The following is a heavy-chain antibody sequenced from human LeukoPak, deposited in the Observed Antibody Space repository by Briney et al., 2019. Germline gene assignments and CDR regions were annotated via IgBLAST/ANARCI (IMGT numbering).Heavy chain of an antibody. CDR2: ISAYNGNT. J-gene: IGHJ5*02. D-gene: IGHD3-3*01. Sequence: ASVKVSCKASGYTFTSYGISWVRQAPGQGLEWIGWISAYNGNTNYAQKLQGRVTMTTDTSTSTAYMELRRLRSDDTAVYYCARGKENSRDFWSGQGNWFDPWGKGTLVTVSS. CDR3: ARGKENSRDFWSGQGNWFDP. CDR1: GYTFTSYG. V-gene: IGHV1-18*01.